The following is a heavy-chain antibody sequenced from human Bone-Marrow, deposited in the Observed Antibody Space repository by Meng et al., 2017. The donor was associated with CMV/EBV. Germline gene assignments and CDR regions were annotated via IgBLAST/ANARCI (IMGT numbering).Heavy chain of an antibody. V-gene: IGHV1-8*01. Sequence: ASVKVSCKASGYTFTSYDINWVRQATGQGLEWMGWMNPNSGNTGYAQKFQGRVTMTRNTSISTAYRELSSLRSEDTAVYYCARVAIFGYYYYGMNVWGQGTTVTVSS. CDR1: GYTFTSYD. D-gene: IGHD3-3*01. J-gene: IGHJ6*02. CDR3: ARVAIFGYYYYGMNV. CDR2: MNPNSGNT.